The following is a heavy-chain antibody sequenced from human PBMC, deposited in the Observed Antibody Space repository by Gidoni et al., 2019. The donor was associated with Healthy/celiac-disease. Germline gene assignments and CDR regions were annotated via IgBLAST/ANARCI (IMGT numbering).Heavy chain of an antibody. J-gene: IGHJ4*02. V-gene: IGHV3-30-3*01. CDR1: GFTFSSYA. CDR3: ARVNSPGYNSGWYPGDFDY. CDR2: ISYDGSNK. D-gene: IGHD6-19*01. Sequence: QVQLVESGGGVVQPGRSLRLSCAASGFTFSSYAMHWVRQAPGKGLEWVAVISYDGSNKYYADSVKGRFTISRDNSKNTLYLQMNSLRAEDTAVYYCARVNSPGYNSGWYPGDFDYWGQGTLVTVSS.